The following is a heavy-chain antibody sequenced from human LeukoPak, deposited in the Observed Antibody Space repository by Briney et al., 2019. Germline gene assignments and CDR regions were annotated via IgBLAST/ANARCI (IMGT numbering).Heavy chain of an antibody. Sequence: SVKVSCKASGGTFSSYAISWVRQAPGQGLEWMGGIIPIFGTANYAQKFQGRVTITADESTSTAYMELSSLRSEDTAVYYCARGGTPELGSGPFDYWGQGTLVTVSS. V-gene: IGHV1-69*01. CDR3: ARGGTPELGSGPFDY. D-gene: IGHD2-15*01. CDR2: IIPIFGTA. CDR1: GGTFSSYA. J-gene: IGHJ4*02.